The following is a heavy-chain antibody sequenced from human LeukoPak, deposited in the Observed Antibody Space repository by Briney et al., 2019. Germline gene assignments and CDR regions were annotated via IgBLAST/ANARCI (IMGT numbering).Heavy chain of an antibody. CDR1: GFTFSSYG. CDR3: AKGGSPSKANWFDP. J-gene: IGHJ5*02. D-gene: IGHD3-16*01. V-gene: IGHV3-30*18. Sequence: PGRSLRLSCAASGFTFSSYGMHWVRQAPGKGLEWEAVISYDGSNKYYADSVKGRFTISRDNSKNTLYLQMNSLRAEDTAVYYCAKGGSPSKANWFDPWGQGTLVTVSS. CDR2: ISYDGSNK.